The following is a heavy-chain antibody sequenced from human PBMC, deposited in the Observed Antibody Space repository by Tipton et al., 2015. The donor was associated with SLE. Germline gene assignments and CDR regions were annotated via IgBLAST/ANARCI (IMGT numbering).Heavy chain of an antibody. Sequence: TLSLTCTVSGGSVSSYYWSWIRQPAGKGLEWIGRIYTSGSTNYNPSLKSRVTISVDTSKNQFSLKLSSVTAADTAVYYCAEAARGLLGAFDIWGQGTMVTVSS. CDR3: AEAARGLLGAFDI. CDR2: IYTSGST. D-gene: IGHD6-6*01. J-gene: IGHJ3*02. CDR1: GGSVSSYY. V-gene: IGHV4-4*07.